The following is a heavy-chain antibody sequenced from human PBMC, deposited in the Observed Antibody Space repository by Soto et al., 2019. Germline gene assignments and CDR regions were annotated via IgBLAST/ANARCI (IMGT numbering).Heavy chain of an antibody. CDR1: GDSFSSKW. J-gene: IGHJ4*02. CDR2: IYTGDSDT. V-gene: IGHV5-51*01. D-gene: IGHD5-12*01. CDR3: ARNRNGYRGYDGAPEY. Sequence: GESLKISCTASGDSFSSKWIGWVRQMPGKGLEWMGLIYTGDSDTRYSPSFQGQVTMSVDTSINTAYLRWSSLKASDTAIYFCARNRNGYRGYDGAPEYWGQGTMVTFSS.